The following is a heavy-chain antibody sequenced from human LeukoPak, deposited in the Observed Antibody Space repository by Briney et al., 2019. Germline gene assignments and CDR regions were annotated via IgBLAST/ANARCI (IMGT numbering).Heavy chain of an antibody. CDR3: ASTSDYGDPTAFDI. V-gene: IGHV5-51*01. J-gene: IGHJ3*02. CDR1: GYTFTSYW. Sequence: KVSCKASGYTFTSYWIGWVRQMPGKGLEWMGIIYPGDSDTRYSPSFQGQVTISADKSISTAYLQWSSLKASDTAMYYCASTSDYGDPTAFDIWGQGTMVTVSS. D-gene: IGHD4-17*01. CDR2: IYPGDSDT.